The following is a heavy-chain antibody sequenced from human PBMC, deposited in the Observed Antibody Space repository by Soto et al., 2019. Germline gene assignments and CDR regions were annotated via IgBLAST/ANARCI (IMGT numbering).Heavy chain of an antibody. CDR2: IIPIFGTA. CDR3: ASYMGATTYYYYYGMDV. J-gene: IGHJ6*02. Sequence: SVKVSCKASGGTFSSYAISWVRQAPGQGLEWMGGIIPIFGTANYAQKFQGRVTITADESTSTAYMELSSLRSEDTAVYYCASYMGATTYYYYYGMDVWGQGTTVTVSS. V-gene: IGHV1-69*13. D-gene: IGHD1-26*01. CDR1: GGTFSSYA.